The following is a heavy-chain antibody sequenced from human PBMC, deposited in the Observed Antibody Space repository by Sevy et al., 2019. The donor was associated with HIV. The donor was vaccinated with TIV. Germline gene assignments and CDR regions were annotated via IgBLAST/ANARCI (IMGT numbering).Heavy chain of an antibody. CDR2: MKSKTDGGTT. CDR3: TTVGFANWGSEAFDI. CDR1: GFTFSIIY. Sequence: GGSLRLSCAASGFTFSIIYMNWVRQSPGKGLEWVGRMKSKTDGGTTDYTAPVKDRFTKSRDDSKNTLYLQMNSLKADDTAVYYCTTVGFANWGSEAFDIWGQGTMVTVSS. D-gene: IGHD3-16*01. J-gene: IGHJ3*02. V-gene: IGHV3-15*01.